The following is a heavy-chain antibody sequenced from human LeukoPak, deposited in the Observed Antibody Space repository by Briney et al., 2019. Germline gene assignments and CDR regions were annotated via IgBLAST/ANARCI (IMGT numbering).Heavy chain of an antibody. V-gene: IGHV3-9*01. J-gene: IGHJ4*02. CDR2: ISWNSGSI. CDR1: RFTFSNYW. CDR3: AKAHRQYQLLGDV. Sequence: GGSLRLSCAASRFTFSNYWMSWVRQAPGKGLEWVSGISWNSGSIGYADSVKGRFTISRDNAKNSLYLQMNSLRAEDTALYYCAKAHRQYQLLGDVWGRGTLVTVSS. D-gene: IGHD2-2*01.